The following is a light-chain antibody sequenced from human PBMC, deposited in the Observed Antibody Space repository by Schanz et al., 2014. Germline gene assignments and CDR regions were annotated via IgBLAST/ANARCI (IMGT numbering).Light chain of an antibody. CDR1: QSVASY. CDR2: AAS. CDR3: QQTYTTPLT. V-gene: IGKV1-39*01. Sequence: IRMTQSPSSLSASTGDRVTITCRASQSVASYLNWFQQKPGSAPKFLIYAASRLQTGVPSRFSGSGSGTEFTLTISDLQPEDVATYFCQQTYTTPLTFGRGTKV. J-gene: IGKJ4*01.